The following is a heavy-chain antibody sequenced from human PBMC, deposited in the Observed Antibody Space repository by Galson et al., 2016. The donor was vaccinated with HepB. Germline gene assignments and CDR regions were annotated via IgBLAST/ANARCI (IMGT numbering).Heavy chain of an antibody. CDR3: AKDLWADYDGSGRDTQKYGMDV. J-gene: IGHJ6*02. Sequence: SLRLSCAASGFIFSSYGMHWVRQAPGKGLEWVSGMSFDGTNKYYAGSVKGRFTISRDKSKNTLYLQMNSLRAEDTAVYYCAKDLWADYDGSGRDTQKYGMDVWGQGTTVIFSS. D-gene: IGHD3-10*01. CDR1: GFIFSSYG. CDR2: MSFDGTNK. V-gene: IGHV3-30*18.